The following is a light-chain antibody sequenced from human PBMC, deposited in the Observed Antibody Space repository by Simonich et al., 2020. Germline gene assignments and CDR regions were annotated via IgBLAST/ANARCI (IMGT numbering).Light chain of an antibody. V-gene: IGLV2-23*01. CDR2: VGS. CDR1: SSDVGSYNL. J-gene: IGLJ3*02. CDR3: CSYAGSSTWV. Sequence: QSALTPLASLSGSPGQSITISRTGTSSDVGSYNLVSCYQQHPGKAPKLMIYVGSKRPSGGSNRFSGSKSGNTASLTISGLQAEDEADYYCCSYAGSSTWVFGGGTKLTVL.